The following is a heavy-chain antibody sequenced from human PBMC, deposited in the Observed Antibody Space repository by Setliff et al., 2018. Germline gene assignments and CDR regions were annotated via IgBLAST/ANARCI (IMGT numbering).Heavy chain of an antibody. V-gene: IGHV5-51*01. Sequence: PGESLKISCKGSAYKFSNFWIGWVRQMPGKGLEWMGIIYPGDSDTRYSPSFEAQITFSVDKSITTAYLQWSSLKASDTAIYYCARHRVGNSGYAIPILDFWGQGALVTVSS. CDR3: ARHRVGNSGYAIPILDF. D-gene: IGHD5-12*01. CDR2: IYPGDSDT. CDR1: AYKFSNFW. J-gene: IGHJ4*02.